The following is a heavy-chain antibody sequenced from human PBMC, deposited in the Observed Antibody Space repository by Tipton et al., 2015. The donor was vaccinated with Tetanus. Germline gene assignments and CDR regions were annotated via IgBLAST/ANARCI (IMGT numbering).Heavy chain of an antibody. V-gene: IGHV4-61*08. Sequence: GLVKPSETLSLTCTVSGGSVRGGDHYWSWIRQPPGKGLEWLAYVSSSGASNSDYFLKSRITVSRDTSKNQFSLRLASVTAADTALYYCARGVPYSTTMGSDWFDPWGQGTLVTVSS. D-gene: IGHD2-2*01. J-gene: IGHJ5*02. CDR3: ARGVPYSTTMGSDWFDP. CDR1: GGSVRGGDHY. CDR2: VSSSGAS.